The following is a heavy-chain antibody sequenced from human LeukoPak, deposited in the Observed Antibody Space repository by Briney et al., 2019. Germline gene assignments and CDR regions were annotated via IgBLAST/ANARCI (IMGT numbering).Heavy chain of an antibody. V-gene: IGHV1-46*01. CDR1: GYTFTNSY. D-gene: IGHD2-15*01. CDR3: AREYGRYCSGGSCYSGYFDY. Sequence: ASVTVSCKASGYTFTNSYMHWLRQAPGQGLEWMGIINPSGGSTSYAQKFQGRVNLTSDTSTSTVYMELSSLRSEDTAVYYCAREYGRYCSGGSCYSGYFDYWGQGTLVTVSS. CDR2: INPSGGST. J-gene: IGHJ4*02.